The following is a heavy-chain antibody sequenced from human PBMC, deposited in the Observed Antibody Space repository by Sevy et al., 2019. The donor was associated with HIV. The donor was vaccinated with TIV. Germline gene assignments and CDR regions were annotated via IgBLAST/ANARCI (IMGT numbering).Heavy chain of an antibody. CDR1: GFTFDDYA. J-gene: IGHJ4*02. CDR3: TRGLSTADTPEYYFDY. CDR2: ITRNSYEAYGGTT. Sequence: GGSLRLSCTTSGFTFDDYAMSWFRQAPGKGLEWVAFITRNSYEAYGGTTEYAGTVKGRFIISRHDSKSIAYLQRNSLQTEGTAVYYCTRGLSTADTPEYYFDYWGQGTLVTVSS. D-gene: IGHD2-15*01. V-gene: IGHV3-49*03.